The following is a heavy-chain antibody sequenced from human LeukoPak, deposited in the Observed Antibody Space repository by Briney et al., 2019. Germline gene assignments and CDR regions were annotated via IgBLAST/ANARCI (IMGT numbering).Heavy chain of an antibody. V-gene: IGHV3-21*01. CDR3: TTDSYYFDY. Sequence: GGSLRLSCAASGFTFSSYSMNWVRQAPGKGLEWVSSISTSSSYIYYADSVKGRFTVSRDNAKKSLYVQMNSLRAEDTAVYYCTTDSYYFDYWGQGTLVTVSS. CDR2: ISTSSSYI. CDR1: GFTFSSYS. J-gene: IGHJ4*02. D-gene: IGHD1-14*01.